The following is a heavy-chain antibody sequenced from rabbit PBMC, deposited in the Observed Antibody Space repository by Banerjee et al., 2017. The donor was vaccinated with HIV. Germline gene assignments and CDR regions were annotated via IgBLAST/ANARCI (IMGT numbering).Heavy chain of an antibody. J-gene: IGHJ4*01. CDR2: IVTGGSGTT. Sequence: QSLEESGGDLVKPGASLTLTCTASGFSFNTTYYMCWVRQAPGKGLEWIACIVTGGSGTTYYASWAKGRFTISKASWTTVTLQMTSLTAADTASYFCARDLAGVIGWNFNLWGQGTLVTVS. CDR1: GFSFNTTYY. CDR3: ARDLAGVIGWNFNL. V-gene: IGHV1S40*01. D-gene: IGHD4-1*01.